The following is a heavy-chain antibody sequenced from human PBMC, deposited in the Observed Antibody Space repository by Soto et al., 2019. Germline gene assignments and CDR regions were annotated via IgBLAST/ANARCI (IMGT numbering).Heavy chain of an antibody. J-gene: IGHJ6*02. CDR3: ARGLGDQHVYYYYYYGMDV. CDR2: IYYSGST. D-gene: IGHD4-17*01. V-gene: IGHV4-30-4*01. Sequence: SETLSLTCTVSGGSISSGDYYWSWIRQPPGKGLEWIGYIYYSGSTYYNPSLKSRVTISVDTSKNQFSLKLSSVTAADTAVYYCARGLGDQHVYYYYYYGMDVWGQGTTVTVSS. CDR1: GGSISSGDYY.